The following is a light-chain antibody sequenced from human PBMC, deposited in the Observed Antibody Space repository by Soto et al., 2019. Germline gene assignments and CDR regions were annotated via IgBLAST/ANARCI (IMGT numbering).Light chain of an antibody. Sequence: QSALTQPRSVSGSPGQPVTISSTGTSSDVGNYHYVFWYQQYPGKAPKLIIYDVSQRPSGVPDRFSGSKSGNTASLTISGLQADDEADYYCCSYAGRYTWVFGGGTKLTVL. CDR2: DVS. CDR1: SSDVGNYHY. CDR3: CSYAGRYTWV. J-gene: IGLJ3*02. V-gene: IGLV2-11*01.